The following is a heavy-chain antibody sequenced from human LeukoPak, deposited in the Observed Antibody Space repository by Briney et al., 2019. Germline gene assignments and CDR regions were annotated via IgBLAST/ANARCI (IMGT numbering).Heavy chain of an antibody. V-gene: IGHV4-61*09. D-gene: IGHD6-6*01. CDR1: GGSISSGSYY. J-gene: IGHJ4*02. CDR2: IYTSGST. Sequence: SETLSLTCTVSGGSISSGSYYWCWIRQPAGKGLEWIGHIYTSGSTSYNPSLKSRVAISIDTSKNQFSLKLSSVTAPDTAVYYCAREGQQLVPPFDYWGQGTLVTVSS. CDR3: AREGQQLVPPFDY.